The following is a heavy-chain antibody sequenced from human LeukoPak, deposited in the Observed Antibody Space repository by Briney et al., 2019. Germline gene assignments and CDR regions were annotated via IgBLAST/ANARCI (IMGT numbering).Heavy chain of an antibody. V-gene: IGHV4-59*01. CDR2: IYYSGST. D-gene: IGHD5-18*01. Sequence: SETLSLTCTVSGDSISSYYWSWIRQPPGKGLEWIGYIYYSGSTNYNPSLKSRVTISVDTSKNQFSLKLSSVTAADTAVYYCAREVELDGYLWDYWGQGTLVTVSS. CDR1: GDSISSYY. CDR3: AREVELDGYLWDY. J-gene: IGHJ4*02.